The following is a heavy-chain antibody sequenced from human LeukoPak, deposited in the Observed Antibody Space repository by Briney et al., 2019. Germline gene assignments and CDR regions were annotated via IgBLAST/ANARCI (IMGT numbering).Heavy chain of an antibody. Sequence: PSETLSLTCTVSGGAISSSNYYWGWIRQPPGKGLEWIGSIYYSGSTCYNPSLKSRVTISVDTSKNQFSLKLTSVTSADTSVYYCVRIPYYYYYGMDVWGQGTTVTVSS. J-gene: IGHJ6*02. CDR2: IYYSGST. CDR3: VRIPYYYYYGMDV. V-gene: IGHV4-39*01. D-gene: IGHD2-21*01. CDR1: GGAISSSNYY.